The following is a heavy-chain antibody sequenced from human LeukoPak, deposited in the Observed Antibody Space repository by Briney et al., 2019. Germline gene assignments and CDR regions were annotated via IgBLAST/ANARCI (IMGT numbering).Heavy chain of an antibody. CDR3: ALDTSGWSDDSFDI. Sequence: SETLSLTCTVSGTTISSYYWSWIRQPPGKGLEWIGYIHYSGNTNYNPPLKSRVTISIDTSNNQFSLKLSSVTAADTAVYYCALDTSGWSDDSFDIWGQGTTVTVS. D-gene: IGHD6-19*01. V-gene: IGHV4-59*03. CDR1: GTTISSYY. CDR2: IHYSGNT. J-gene: IGHJ3*02.